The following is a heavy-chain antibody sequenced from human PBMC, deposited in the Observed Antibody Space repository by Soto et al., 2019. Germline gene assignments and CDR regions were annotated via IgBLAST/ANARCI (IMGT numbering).Heavy chain of an antibody. V-gene: IGHV1-69*06. Sequence: QVQLVQSGAEVKKPGSSVKVSCKASGGTFSSYAISWVRQAPGQGLEWMGGIIPIFGTANYAQKFQGRVTITADKYTSTAYMELSSLRSEDTAVYYCARAGDNYDFWSGYYRYNWFDPWGQGTLVTVSS. D-gene: IGHD3-3*01. CDR1: GGTFSSYA. J-gene: IGHJ5*02. CDR2: IIPIFGTA. CDR3: ARAGDNYDFWSGYYRYNWFDP.